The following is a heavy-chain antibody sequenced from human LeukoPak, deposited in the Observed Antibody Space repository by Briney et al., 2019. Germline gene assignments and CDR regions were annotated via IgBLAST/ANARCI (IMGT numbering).Heavy chain of an antibody. CDR1: GFTFSSYG. CDR2: IWYDGSNK. Sequence: GGSLRLSCAAPGFTFSSYGMHWVRQAPGKGLEWVAVIWYDGSNKYYADSVKGRFTISRDSSKNTLYLQMNSLRAEDTAVYYCAKGHYDSSGDDAFDIWGQGTMVTVSS. CDR3: AKGHYDSSGDDAFDI. J-gene: IGHJ3*02. V-gene: IGHV3-33*06. D-gene: IGHD3-22*01.